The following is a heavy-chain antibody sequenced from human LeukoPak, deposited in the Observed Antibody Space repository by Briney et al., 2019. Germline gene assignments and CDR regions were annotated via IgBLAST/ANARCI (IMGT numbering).Heavy chain of an antibody. CDR2: IYHSGST. J-gene: IGHJ4*02. CDR3: ARGSVYYDSSGHSPYYFDY. D-gene: IGHD3-22*01. CDR1: GGSISSGGYS. Sequence: SETLSLTCAVSGGSISSGGYSWSWIRQPPGKGLEWIGNIYHSGSTYYNPSLKSRVTISVDRSKNQFSLKLSSVTAADTAVYYCARGSVYYDSSGHSPYYFDYWGQGTLVTVSS. V-gene: IGHV4-30-2*01.